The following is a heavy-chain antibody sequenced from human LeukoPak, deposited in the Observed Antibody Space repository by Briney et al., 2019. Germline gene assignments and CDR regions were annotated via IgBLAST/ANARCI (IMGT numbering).Heavy chain of an antibody. CDR1: VGTFSSYA. D-gene: IGHD2-21*02. V-gene: IGHV1-69*06. Sequence: ASVTVSCTASVGTFSSYAISWVRQAPGQGLEWMGRIIPIFGTANYAQKFQGRVTITADKSTSTAYMELSSLRSEDTAVYYCAALVVVTGILSYWGQGTLVTVSS. CDR3: AALVVVTGILSY. J-gene: IGHJ4*02. CDR2: IIPIFGTA.